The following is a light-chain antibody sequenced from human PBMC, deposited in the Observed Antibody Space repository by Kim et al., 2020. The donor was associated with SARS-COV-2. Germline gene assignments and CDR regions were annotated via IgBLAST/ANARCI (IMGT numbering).Light chain of an antibody. J-gene: IGKJ4*01. CDR3: QQFGSSPLT. V-gene: IGKV3-20*01. Sequence: LSPGDRATLSCRASQRISSFLAWYQQRPGQAPRLLLYGASSRAAGIPDRFSGSGSGTDFTLTINRLAPEDFAVYYCQQFGSSPLTFGGGTKVDIK. CDR2: GAS. CDR1: QRISSF.